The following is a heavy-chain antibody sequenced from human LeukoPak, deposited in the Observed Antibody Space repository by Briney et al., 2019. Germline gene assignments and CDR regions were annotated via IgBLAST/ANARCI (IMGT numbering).Heavy chain of an antibody. Sequence: GGSLRLSCAASAFTFSSYSMNWVRQAPGKGLEWVSSISSSSSYIYYADSVKGRFTISRDNAKNSLYLQMNSLRAEDTAVYYCATKEEGIYYYYYMDVWGKGTTVTVSS. V-gene: IGHV3-21*01. CDR2: ISSSSSYI. J-gene: IGHJ6*03. CDR3: ATKEEGIYYYYYMDV. D-gene: IGHD3-10*01. CDR1: AFTFSSYS.